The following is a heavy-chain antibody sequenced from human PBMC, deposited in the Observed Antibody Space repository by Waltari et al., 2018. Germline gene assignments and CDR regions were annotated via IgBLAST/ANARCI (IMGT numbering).Heavy chain of an antibody. D-gene: IGHD6-13*01. CDR3: ARGGAAAGLTADY. CDR2: IIPIFGTA. CDR1: GGTFSSYA. Sequence: QVQLVQSGAEVKKPGSSVKVSCKASGGTFSSYAISWVRQAPGQGLEWMGGIIPIFGTANYAQKFQGRVTITRNTSISTAYMELSSLRSEDTAVYYCARGGAAAGLTADYWGQGTLVTVSS. V-gene: IGHV1-69*05. J-gene: IGHJ4*02.